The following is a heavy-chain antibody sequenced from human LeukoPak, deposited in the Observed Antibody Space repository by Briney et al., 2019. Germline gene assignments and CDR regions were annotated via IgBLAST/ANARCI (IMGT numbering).Heavy chain of an antibody. J-gene: IGHJ2*01. V-gene: IGHV4-59*01. CDR3: ARDRYGDYGSYWYFDL. CDR2: IYYSGST. Sequence: SETLSLTCTVSGGSISSYYWSWIRQPPGKGLEWIGYIYYSGSTNYNPSLKSRVTISVDTSKNQFSLKLSSVTAADTAVYYCARDRYGDYGSYWYFDLWGRGTLVTVSS. D-gene: IGHD4-17*01. CDR1: GGSISSYY.